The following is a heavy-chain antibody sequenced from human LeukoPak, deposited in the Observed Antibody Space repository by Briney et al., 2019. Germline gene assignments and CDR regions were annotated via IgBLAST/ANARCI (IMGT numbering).Heavy chain of an antibody. J-gene: IGHJ4*02. CDR2: IYTSGST. Sequence: SETLSLTCTVSGGSISSYYWSWIRQPPGKGLKWIGYIYTSGSTNYNPSLKSRVTISVDTSKNQFSLKLSSVTAADTAVYYCARGGGYCSGGSCHRPYYFDYWGQGTLVTVSS. D-gene: IGHD2-15*01. CDR3: ARGGGYCSGGSCHRPYYFDY. V-gene: IGHV4-4*09. CDR1: GGSISSYY.